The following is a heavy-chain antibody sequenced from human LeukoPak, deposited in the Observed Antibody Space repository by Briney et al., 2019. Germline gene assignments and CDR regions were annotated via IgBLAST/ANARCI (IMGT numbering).Heavy chain of an antibody. J-gene: IGHJ4*02. CDR2: INPSGGST. Sequence: ASVKVSCKSSGYTFTSYYIHWVRQAPGRVLEWMGIINPSGGSTSYAQKFQGRVTMTRDTSTSTVYMELSSLRSEDTAVYYCARGWLQFDYWGQGTLVTVSS. V-gene: IGHV1-46*01. CDR1: GYTFTSYY. D-gene: IGHD5-24*01. CDR3: ARGWLQFDY.